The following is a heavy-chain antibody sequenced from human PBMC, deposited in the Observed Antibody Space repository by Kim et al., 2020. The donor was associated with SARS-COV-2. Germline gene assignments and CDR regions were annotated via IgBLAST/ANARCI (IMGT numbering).Heavy chain of an antibody. J-gene: IGHJ4*02. CDR2: FVPIFVTP. CDR3: ARARGTFGTPFDY. D-gene: IGHD1-1*01. CDR1: GATFSNYA. V-gene: IGHV1-69*13. Sequence: SVKVSCKASGATFSNYAFTWVRQAPGQRLECLGGFVPIFVTPKYTQKFQGRVTITADESTSTAYMELSSLSSEDTAIYYCARARGTFGTPFDYWGQGTLVTVSS.